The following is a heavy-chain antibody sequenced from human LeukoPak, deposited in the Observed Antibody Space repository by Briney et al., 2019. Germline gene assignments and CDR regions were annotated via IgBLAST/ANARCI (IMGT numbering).Heavy chain of an antibody. J-gene: IGHJ6*03. CDR3: ARRWNYGRNYYIDV. CDR2: INDSGRI. D-gene: IGHD1-7*01. CDR1: GGSFSNYY. Sequence: SETLSLTCAVYGGSFSNYYWSXXRQXPGKGXXXXGEINDSGRINYNPSLMSRVTVSVDTSKNQFSLRLTSVTATDTAVYYCARRWNYGRNYYIDVWGNGATVSVSS. V-gene: IGHV4-34*01.